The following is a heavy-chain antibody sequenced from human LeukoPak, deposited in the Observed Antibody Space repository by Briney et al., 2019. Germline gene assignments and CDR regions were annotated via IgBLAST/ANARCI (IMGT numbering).Heavy chain of an antibody. J-gene: IGHJ4*02. CDR3: AKDPNFYSSSWYSGY. V-gene: IGHV3-23*01. CDR1: GFTFSSYA. D-gene: IGHD6-13*01. Sequence: PGGSLRLSCAASGFTFSSYAMSWVRQAPGKGLEWVSAISGSGGSTYYADSVKGRFTISRDNSKNTLYLQMNSLRAEDTAVYYCAKDPNFYSSSWYSGYWGQGTLVTVSS. CDR2: ISGSGGST.